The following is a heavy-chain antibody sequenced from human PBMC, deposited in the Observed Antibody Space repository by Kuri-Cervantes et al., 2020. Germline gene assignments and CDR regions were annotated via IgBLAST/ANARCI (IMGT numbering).Heavy chain of an antibody. CDR3: ARDRYQLLLTPKGAWFDP. V-gene: IGHV3-30-3*01. J-gene: IGHJ5*02. Sequence: GGSLRLSCAASGFTFSSYAMHWVRQAPGKGLEWVAVISYDGSNKYCADSVKGRFTISRDNSKNTLYLQMNSLRAEDTAVYYCARDRYQLLLTPKGAWFDPWGQGTLVTVSS. D-gene: IGHD2-2*01. CDR1: GFTFSSYA. CDR2: ISYDGSNK.